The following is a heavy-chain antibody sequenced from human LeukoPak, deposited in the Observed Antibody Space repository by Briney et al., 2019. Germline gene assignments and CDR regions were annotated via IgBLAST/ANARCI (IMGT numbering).Heavy chain of an antibody. J-gene: IGHJ3*02. CDR2: ISSSSSYI. CDR1: GFTFSSYS. V-gene: IGHV3-21*01. D-gene: IGHD4-23*01. Sequence: GGSLRLSCAASGFTFSSYSMNWVRQAPGKGLEWVSSISSSSSYIYYADSVKGRFTISRDNAKNSLYLQMNSLRAEDTAVYYCARKTTVADAFDIWGQGTMVTVSS. CDR3: ARKTTVADAFDI.